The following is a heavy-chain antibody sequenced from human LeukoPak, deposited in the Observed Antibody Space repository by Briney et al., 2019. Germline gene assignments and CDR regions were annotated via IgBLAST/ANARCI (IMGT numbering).Heavy chain of an antibody. V-gene: IGHV4-31*03. CDR2: IYYSGST. CDR3: ARSGNADYDY. J-gene: IGHJ4*02. D-gene: IGHD4-23*01. Sequence: PSETLSLTCTVSGGSISSGGYYWSWIRQHPGQGLEWIGYIYYSGSTYYNPSLKSRVTISVDTSKNQFSLKLSSVTAADTAVYYCARSGNADYDYWGQGTLVTVSS. CDR1: GGSISSGGYY.